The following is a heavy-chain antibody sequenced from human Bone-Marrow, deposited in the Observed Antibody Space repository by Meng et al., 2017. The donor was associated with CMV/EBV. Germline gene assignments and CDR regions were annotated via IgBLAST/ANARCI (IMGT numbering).Heavy chain of an antibody. V-gene: IGHV1-2*02. J-gene: IGHJ4*02. CDR3: ARESHDSSGLDY. CDR1: GYTFTGYY. D-gene: IGHD3-22*01. Sequence: CKASGYTFTGYYMHWVRQAPGQGLEWMGWINPNSGGTNYAQKLQGRVTMTRDTSISTAYMELSRLRSDDTAVYYCARESHDSSGLDYWGQGTLVTVSS. CDR2: INPNSGGT.